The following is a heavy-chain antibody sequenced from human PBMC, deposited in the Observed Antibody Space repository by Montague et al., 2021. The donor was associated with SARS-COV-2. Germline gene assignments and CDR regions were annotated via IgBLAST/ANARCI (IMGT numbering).Heavy chain of an antibody. CDR3: ASDSRYSGYEADY. D-gene: IGHD5-12*01. V-gene: IGHV3-74*01. CDR1: GFTFSNYG. CDR2: INSNGSST. J-gene: IGHJ4*02. Sequence: SLRLFCAASGFTFSNYGMNWVRQAPGKGLVWVSRINSNGSSTTYADSVKGRFTISRDNAKNTVYLQMNSLRAEDSAVYYCASDSRYSGYEADYWGQGTLVTVSS.